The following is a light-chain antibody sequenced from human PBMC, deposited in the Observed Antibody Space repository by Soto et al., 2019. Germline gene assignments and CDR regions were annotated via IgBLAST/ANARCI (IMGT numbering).Light chain of an antibody. V-gene: IGKV3-20*01. CDR3: QHCRHHGNSSPLT. CDR1: QSVSCY. J-gene: IGKJ4*01. CDR2: DPT. Sequence: EIVLTQSPGTLSLSPGERATLSCRASQSVSCYLAWYQQKPGQAPSLSLCDPTCRASGVADGFPGSGTGTGSATAISLMIRKDYAEYFGQHCRHHGNSSPLTFGQGTKVDIK.